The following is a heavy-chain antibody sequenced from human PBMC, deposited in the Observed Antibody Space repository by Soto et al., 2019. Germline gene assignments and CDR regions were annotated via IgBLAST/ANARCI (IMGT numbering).Heavy chain of an antibody. CDR1: GYTFTSYG. D-gene: IGHD3-3*01. J-gene: IGHJ6*02. CDR2: ISAYNGNT. V-gene: IGHV1-18*01. Sequence: ASVKVSCKASGYTFTSYGISWVRQAPGQGLEWMGWISAYNGNTNYAQKLQGRVTMTTDTSTSTAYMELRSLRSDDTAVYYCARDSEVYYDFWSGYPYGMDVWGQGTTVTVSS. CDR3: ARDSEVYYDFWSGYPYGMDV.